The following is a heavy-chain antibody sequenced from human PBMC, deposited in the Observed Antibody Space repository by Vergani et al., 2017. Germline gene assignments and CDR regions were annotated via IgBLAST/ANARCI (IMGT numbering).Heavy chain of an antibody. CDR2: ISDSGGDT. CDR1: GFTFSSYA. J-gene: IGHJ4*02. V-gene: IGHV3-23*01. D-gene: IGHD3-3*01. Sequence: EVQLLESGGGLVQPGGSLRLSCAASGFTFSSYAMSWVRQAPGKGLEWVSGISDSGGDTYYADSVKGRFTISRDNAKNTLYLQMNSLGAEDTAVYYCAKDSYDCWSGYSLSPFYYWGQGTLVIVSA. CDR3: AKDSYDCWSGYSLSPFYY.